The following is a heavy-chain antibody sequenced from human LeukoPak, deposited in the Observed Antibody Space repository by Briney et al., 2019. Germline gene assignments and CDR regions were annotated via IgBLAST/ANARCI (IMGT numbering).Heavy chain of an antibody. Sequence: ASVKVSCKASGYTFTSYDINWVRQAPGQGLEWMGRIIPILGIANYAQKFQGRVTITADKSTSTAYMELSSLRSEDTAVYYCARDQPWTGDYDILTGYGRFDYWGQGTLVTVSS. CDR3: ARDQPWTGDYDILTGYGRFDY. V-gene: IGHV1-69*04. CDR2: IIPILGIA. CDR1: GYTFTSYD. D-gene: IGHD3-9*01. J-gene: IGHJ4*02.